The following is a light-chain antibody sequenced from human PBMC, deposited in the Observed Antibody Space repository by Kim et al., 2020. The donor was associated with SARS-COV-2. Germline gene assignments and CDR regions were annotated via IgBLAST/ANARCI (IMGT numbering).Light chain of an antibody. V-gene: IGLV2-14*03. Sequence: QSALTQPASVSGSPGQSITISCSGSSSDIGGYKYVSWHQQHPGKAPKLIIYDVDKRPSGISSRFSGSKSGNTASLTISGLQAEDEADYYCSSYMKGDIPYVFGTGTKVTVL. J-gene: IGLJ1*01. CDR3: SSYMKGDIPYV. CDR2: DVD. CDR1: SSDIGGYKY.